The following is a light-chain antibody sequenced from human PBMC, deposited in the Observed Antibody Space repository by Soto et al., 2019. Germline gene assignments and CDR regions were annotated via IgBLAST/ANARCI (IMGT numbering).Light chain of an antibody. J-gene: IGLJ1*01. CDR3: CSYAGSYIFV. Sequence: QSALIQPRSVSGSPGQSVTISCTGTSSDVGTYNYVSWYRQHPGKAPKLMISDVSKRPSGVPDRFSGSKSDNTASLTISGLQAEDEGDYYCCSYAGSYIFVLGTGTKVTVL. CDR1: SSDVGTYNY. CDR2: DVS. V-gene: IGLV2-11*01.